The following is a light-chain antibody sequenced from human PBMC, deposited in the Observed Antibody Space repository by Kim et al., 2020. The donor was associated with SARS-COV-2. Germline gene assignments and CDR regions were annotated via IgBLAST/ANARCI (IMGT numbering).Light chain of an antibody. CDR2: GAS. J-gene: IGKJ1*01. V-gene: IGKV3-20*01. Sequence: EIVLTQSPGTLSLSPGERATLSCRASQSVSSSYLAWYQQKPGQAPRLLIYGASSRATGIPDRFSGSGSGTDFILTISRLEPEDFAVNYCQQYGNSPQTFGQGTKVDIK. CDR3: QQYGNSPQT. CDR1: QSVSSSY.